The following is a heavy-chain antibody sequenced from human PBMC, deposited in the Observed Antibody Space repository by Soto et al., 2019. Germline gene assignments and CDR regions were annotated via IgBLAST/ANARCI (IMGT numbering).Heavy chain of an antibody. D-gene: IGHD2-2*01. CDR3: STSCYSFDY. CDR2: IYYSGST. J-gene: IGHJ4*02. Sequence: SETLSLTCTVSGGSISSSSYYWGWIRQPPGKGLEWIGSIYYSGSTYYNPSLKSRVTISVDTSKNQFSLKLSSVTAADTAVYYCSTSCYSFDYWGQGTLVTVSS. CDR1: GGSISSSSYY. V-gene: IGHV4-39*01.